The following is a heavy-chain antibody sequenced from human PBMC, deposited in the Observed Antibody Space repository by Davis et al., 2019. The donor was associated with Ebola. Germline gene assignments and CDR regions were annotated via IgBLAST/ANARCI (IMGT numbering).Heavy chain of an antibody. CDR2: ISGSGGST. J-gene: IGHJ5*02. Sequence: PGGSLRLSCAASGFTFSSYAMSWVRQAPGKGLEWVSAISGSGGSTYYADSVKGRFTISRDNSKNTLYLQMNSLRAEDTAVYYCARDSLYYDFWSGFDPWGQGTLVTVSS. V-gene: IGHV3-23*01. CDR1: GFTFSSYA. CDR3: ARDSLYYDFWSGFDP. D-gene: IGHD3-3*01.